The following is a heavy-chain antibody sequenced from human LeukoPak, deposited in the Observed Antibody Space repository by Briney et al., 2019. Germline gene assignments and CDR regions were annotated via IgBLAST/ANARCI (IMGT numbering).Heavy chain of an antibody. CDR1: GYTFTSYY. D-gene: IGHD2-15*01. V-gene: IGHV1-46*01. CDR3: ARDGGSHTADYYYYGMDV. Sequence: ASVKVSCKASGYTFTSYYMHWVRQAPGQGLEWMGIINPSGGSTSYAQKFQGRVTMTRDTSTSTAYMELSSLRSEDTAVYYCARDGGSHTADYYYYGMDVWGQGTTVTVSS. J-gene: IGHJ6*02. CDR2: INPSGGST.